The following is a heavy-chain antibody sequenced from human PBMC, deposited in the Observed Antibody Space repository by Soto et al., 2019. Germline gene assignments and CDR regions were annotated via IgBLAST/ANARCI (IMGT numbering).Heavy chain of an antibody. D-gene: IGHD2-15*01. CDR1: GYNFTKFH. Sequence: ASVKVSCKTSGYNFTKFHFNWVRQAPGRGLVWMGWMNPSSGETGTAQNFQGRVTMTRDISTRTFFMQLTSLRSEDTAIYYCARLAEYCNGIKCYSNFDFWGRGTQVTVSS. J-gene: IGHJ4*01. CDR3: ARLAEYCNGIKCYSNFDF. V-gene: IGHV1-8*01. CDR2: MNPSSGET.